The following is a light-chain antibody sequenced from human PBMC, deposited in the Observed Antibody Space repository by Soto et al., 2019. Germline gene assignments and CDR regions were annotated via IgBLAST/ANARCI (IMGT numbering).Light chain of an antibody. CDR2: GAS. CDR1: QSVSSSY. J-gene: IGKJ5*01. Sequence: EIVLTQSPGTLSLSTGERATLSCRASQSVSSSYLAWYQQKPGQAPRLLIYGASSRATGIPDRFSGSGSGTDFTLTISRLEPEDFAVDYCQQYGSSPSITFGQGTRLEIK. CDR3: QQYGSSPSIT. V-gene: IGKV3-20*01.